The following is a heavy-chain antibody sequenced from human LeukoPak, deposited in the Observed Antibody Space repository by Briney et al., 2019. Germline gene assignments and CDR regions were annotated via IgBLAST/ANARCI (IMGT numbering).Heavy chain of an antibody. CDR3: ARHRSSWLIDY. D-gene: IGHD6-6*01. Sequence: QSGGSLRLSCAASGFTFNTYAMSWVRQAPWERLQWVSGISDSGGNTYYADSVRGRFTISRDNSKNTLYLQMNSLRAEATAVYYCARHRSSWLIDYWGQGALVTVSS. V-gene: IGHV3-23*01. CDR2: ISDSGGNT. J-gene: IGHJ4*02. CDR1: GFTFNTYA.